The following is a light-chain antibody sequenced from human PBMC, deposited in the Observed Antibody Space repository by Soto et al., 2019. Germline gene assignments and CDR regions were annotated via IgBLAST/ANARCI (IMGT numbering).Light chain of an antibody. V-gene: IGKV3-11*01. J-gene: IGKJ2*01. Sequence: EIVLTQSPATLSLSPGERATLSCRASQSVSSYLAWYQQKPGQAPRLLIYDASNRATGIPARFSGSGSGTDCTLTISRLEPEDFAVYYCQQRSNWPPYMYTFGQGTKLEIK. CDR3: QQRSNWPPYMYT. CDR1: QSVSSY. CDR2: DAS.